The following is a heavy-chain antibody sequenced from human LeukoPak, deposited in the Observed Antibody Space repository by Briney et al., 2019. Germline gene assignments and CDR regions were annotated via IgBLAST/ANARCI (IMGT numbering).Heavy chain of an antibody. CDR1: GGTFSSYA. CDR3: ARSNFDYYGSGSPHPYYFDY. D-gene: IGHD3-10*01. CDR2: IFPIFGTA. V-gene: IGHV1-69*13. J-gene: IGHJ4*02. Sequence: EASVKVSCKASGGTFSSYAISWVRQAPGQGLEWMGGIFPIFGTANYAQKFQGRVTITADESTSTAYMELSSLRSEDTAVYYCARSNFDYYGSGSPHPYYFDYWGQGTLVTVSS.